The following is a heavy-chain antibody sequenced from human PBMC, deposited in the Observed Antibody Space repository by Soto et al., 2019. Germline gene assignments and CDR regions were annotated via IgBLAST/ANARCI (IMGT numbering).Heavy chain of an antibody. D-gene: IGHD2-2*01. CDR2: IIPIPGTA. CDR1: GGTFGSYA. CDR3: ARSQGSSTSLEIYYYYYYGMDV. J-gene: IGHJ6*02. Sequence: QVQLVQSGAEVKKPGSSVKVSCKASGGTFGSYAISWVRQAPGQWLEWMGGIIPIPGTANYAQKFQGRVTIAADESTSTAYMELSSLRSEDTAVYYCARSQGSSTSLEIYYYYYYGMDVWGQGTTVTVSS. V-gene: IGHV1-69*01.